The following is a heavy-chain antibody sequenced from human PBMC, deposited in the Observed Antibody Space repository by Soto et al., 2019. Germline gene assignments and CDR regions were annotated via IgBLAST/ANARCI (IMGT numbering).Heavy chain of an antibody. V-gene: IGHV5-51*01. D-gene: IGHD3-10*01. J-gene: IGHJ6*02. Sequence: TGESLKISCKGSGYSFSNYWIGWVRQMPGKGLEWMGIIFPRDSDTRYSPSFQGQVTISADKSISTAYLQWSSLRASDTAMYYCARIMVPGVITYSRDYHGMDAWGQGRTVTGS. CDR3: ARIMVPGVITYSRDYHGMDA. CDR2: IFPRDSDT. CDR1: GYSFSNYW.